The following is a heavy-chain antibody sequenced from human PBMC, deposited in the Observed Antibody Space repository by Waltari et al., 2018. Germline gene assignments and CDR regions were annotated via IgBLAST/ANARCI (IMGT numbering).Heavy chain of an antibody. CDR2: ISGSGGNT. V-gene: IGHV3-23*01. CDR1: GSTFSSYA. J-gene: IGHJ2*01. Sequence: EVQLLESGGGLVQPGGSLRLSCAASGSTFSSYAMSWVRQAPGKVLEGVSAISGSGGNTYYADSVKGRFTISRDNSKNTLYLQMNSLRAEDTAVYYCAKVGGDYYWYFDLWGRGTLVTVSS. D-gene: IGHD4-17*01. CDR3: AKVGGDYYWYFDL.